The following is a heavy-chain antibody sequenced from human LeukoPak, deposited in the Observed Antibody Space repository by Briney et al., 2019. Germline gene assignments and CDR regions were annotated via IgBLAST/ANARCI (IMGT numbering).Heavy chain of an antibody. CDR2: IRYDGGNK. Sequence: GGSLRLSCAASGFTFSSYGMHWVRQAPGKGLEWVAFIRYDGGNKYYADSVKGRFTISRDNSKNTLYLQMNSLRAEDTAVYYCAKDSLSSRGSYYDYWGQGTLVTVSS. CDR1: GFTFSSYG. J-gene: IGHJ4*02. V-gene: IGHV3-30*02. D-gene: IGHD1-26*01. CDR3: AKDSLSSRGSYYDY.